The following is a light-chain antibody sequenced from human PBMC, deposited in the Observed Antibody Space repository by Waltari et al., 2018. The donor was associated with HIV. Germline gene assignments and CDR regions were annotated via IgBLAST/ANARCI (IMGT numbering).Light chain of an antibody. CDR3: SSYTGSTILGV. J-gene: IGLJ3*02. Sequence: QSALTQPASLSGSPGQSITISCTGTSSDVGGYNFVSWYQQHPGKAPKLIIYEVSNPPSGVSDRFSGSKSGNTASLISSGLQAEDEGDYYCSSYTGSTILGVFGGGTEVTVL. CDR2: EVS. CDR1: SSDVGGYNF. V-gene: IGLV2-14*01.